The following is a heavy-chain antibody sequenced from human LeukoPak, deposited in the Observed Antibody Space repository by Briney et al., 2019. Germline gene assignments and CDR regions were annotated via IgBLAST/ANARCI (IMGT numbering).Heavy chain of an antibody. CDR2: ITASGDTT. CDR1: GFIFRNYA. D-gene: IGHD3-9*01. J-gene: IGHJ4*02. V-gene: IGHV3-23*01. CDR3: AKWGDYDILTGYYVSDF. Sequence: GGSLKLSCEASGFIFRNYAMSWVRQAPGHGLDWVSAITASGDTTYYAHSVKGRFTISRDNSKNTLYVEMNTLRAEDTAVYYCAKWGDYDILTGYYVSDFWGQGTLVTVSS.